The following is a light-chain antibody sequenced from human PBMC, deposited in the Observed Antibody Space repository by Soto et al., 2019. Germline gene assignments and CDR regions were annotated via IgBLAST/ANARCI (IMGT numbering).Light chain of an antibody. Sequence: QSVLTQPASVSGSPGQSITISCTGTSSDVGGYNSVSWYRQDPGKAPKLIIYDVTYRPSGVSNSFSGSKSGNTASLTISGLQSEDEAAYHCTSFTSSITYVSGTGTKVTVL. CDR1: SSDVGGYNS. J-gene: IGLJ1*01. V-gene: IGLV2-14*01. CDR2: DVT. CDR3: TSFTSSITYV.